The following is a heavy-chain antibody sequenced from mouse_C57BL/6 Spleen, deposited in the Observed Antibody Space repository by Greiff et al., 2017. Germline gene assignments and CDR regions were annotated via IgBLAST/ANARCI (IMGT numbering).Heavy chain of an antibody. Sequence: QVHVKQPGAELVKPGASVKMSCKASGYTFTSYWITWVKQRPGQGLEWIGDIYPGSGSTNYNEKFKSKATLTVDTSSSTAYMQLSSLTSEDSAVYYCARSEDHAWFAYWGQGTLVTVS. CDR1: GYTFTSYW. J-gene: IGHJ3*01. CDR3: ARSEDHAWFAY. CDR2: IYPGSGST. V-gene: IGHV1-55*01.